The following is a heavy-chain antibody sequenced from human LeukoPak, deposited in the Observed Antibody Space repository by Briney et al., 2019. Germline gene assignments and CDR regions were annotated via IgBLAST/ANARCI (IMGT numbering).Heavy chain of an antibody. V-gene: IGHV4-61*02. CDR2: IYTSGST. CDR3: ARDVGPTVALA. J-gene: IGHJ4*02. Sequence: SQTLSLTCTVSDGSISSALYYWSWIRQPAGKGLEWIGRIYTSGSTNYNPSLKSRVTISVDTSKNQFSLKLSSVTAADTAVYYCARDVGPTVALAWGQGTLVTVSS. CDR1: DGSISSALYY. D-gene: IGHD4-23*01.